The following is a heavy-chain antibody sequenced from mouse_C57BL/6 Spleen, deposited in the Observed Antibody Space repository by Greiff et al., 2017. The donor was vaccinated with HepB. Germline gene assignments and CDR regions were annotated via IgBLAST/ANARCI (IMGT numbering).Heavy chain of an antibody. D-gene: IGHD2-4*01. V-gene: IGHV1-19*01. CDR2: INPYNGGT. J-gene: IGHJ3*01. CDR1: GYTFTDYY. Sequence: VQLQQSGPVLVKPGASVKMSCKASGYTFTDYYMNWVKQSHGKSLEWIGVINPYNGGTSYNQKFKGKATLTVDKSSSTAYMELNSLTSEDSAVYYCARDDYDEAWFADWGQGTLVTVSA. CDR3: ARDDYDEAWFAD.